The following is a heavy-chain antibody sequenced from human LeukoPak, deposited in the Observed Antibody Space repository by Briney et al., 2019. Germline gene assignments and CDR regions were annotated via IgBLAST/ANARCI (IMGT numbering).Heavy chain of an antibody. Sequence: ASVKVSCKASGYTFTSYDINWVRQATGQGLEWMGWMNPNSGNTGYAQKFQGRVTMTRNTSISTAYMELRSLRSDDTAVYYCARERVYYYDSSGFDYGGQGTLVTVSS. CDR2: MNPNSGNT. D-gene: IGHD3-22*01. V-gene: IGHV1-8*01. CDR1: GYTFTSYD. J-gene: IGHJ4*02. CDR3: ARERVYYYDSSGFDY.